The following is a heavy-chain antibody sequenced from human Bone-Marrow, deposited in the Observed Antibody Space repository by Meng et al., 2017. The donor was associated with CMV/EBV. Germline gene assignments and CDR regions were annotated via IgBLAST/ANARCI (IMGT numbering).Heavy chain of an antibody. CDR1: GGSINKTGYY. CDR2: IYYTGST. V-gene: IGHV4-39*07. D-gene: IGHD1-26*01. CDR3: AREQWELLGAFDF. J-gene: IGHJ4*02. Sequence: ESLKISCTVSGGSINKTGYYWGWIRQSPGKGLEWIANIYYTGSTYYDLSLRSRVTISVDTSKSQFSLNLYSVTAADTAVYYCAREQWELLGAFDFWGQGILVTVSS.